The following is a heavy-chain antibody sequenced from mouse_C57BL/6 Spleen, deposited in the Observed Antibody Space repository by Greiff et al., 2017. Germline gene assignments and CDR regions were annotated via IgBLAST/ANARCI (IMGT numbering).Heavy chain of an antibody. CDR2: IWRGGST. CDR1: GFSLTSYG. Sequence: QVQLQQSGPGLVQPSQSLSITCTVSGFSLTSYGVHWVRQSPGKGLEWLGVIWRGGSTDYNAAFMSRLSITKDNSKSQVFFKMNSLQADDTAIYYCAKEGDYGSSYAMDYWGQGTSVTVSS. D-gene: IGHD1-1*01. CDR3: AKEGDYGSSYAMDY. V-gene: IGHV2-5*01. J-gene: IGHJ4*01.